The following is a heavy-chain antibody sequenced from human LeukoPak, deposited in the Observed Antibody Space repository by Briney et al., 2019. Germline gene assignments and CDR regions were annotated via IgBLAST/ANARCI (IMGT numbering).Heavy chain of an antibody. CDR3: AKRGVVIRVILVGFHKEAYYFDS. CDR2: ISDGGGRT. J-gene: IGHJ4*02. D-gene: IGHD3-22*01. CDR1: GITLSNYG. V-gene: IGHV3-23*01. Sequence: GGSLRLSCAVSGITLSNYGMSWVRQAPGKGLEWVAGISDGGGRTNYADSVKGRFTISRDNPKNTLYLQMNSVRAEDTAVYFCAKRGVVIRVILVGFHKEAYYFDSWGQGALVTVSS.